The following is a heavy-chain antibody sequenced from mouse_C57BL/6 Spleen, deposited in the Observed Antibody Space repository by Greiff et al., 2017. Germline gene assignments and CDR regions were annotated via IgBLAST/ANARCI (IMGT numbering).Heavy chain of an antibody. CDR1: GYTFTTYP. V-gene: IGHV1-47*01. CDR3: ASGISRVYFDV. Sequence: QVQLQQSGAELVKPGASVKMSCKASGYTFTTYPIEWMKQNHGKSLEWIGNFHPYNDDTKYNEKFKGKATLTLEKSSSTVYLDLSRLTSDDSAFYYCASGISRVYFDVWGTGTTVTVSS. J-gene: IGHJ1*03. CDR2: FHPYNDDT.